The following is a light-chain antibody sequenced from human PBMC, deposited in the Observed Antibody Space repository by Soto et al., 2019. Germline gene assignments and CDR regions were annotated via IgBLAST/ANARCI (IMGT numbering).Light chain of an antibody. J-gene: IGKJ1*01. CDR1: QSVSSSY. Sequence: EIVLTQSPGTLSLSPGERATLSCRASQSVSSSYLAWYQQKPGQAPRLLIYAASSRAPGIPDRFSGSGSGTDFTLTISRLEPEDFAVYYCQQYGTSPTFGQGTKVEIK. CDR2: AAS. CDR3: QQYGTSPT. V-gene: IGKV3-20*01.